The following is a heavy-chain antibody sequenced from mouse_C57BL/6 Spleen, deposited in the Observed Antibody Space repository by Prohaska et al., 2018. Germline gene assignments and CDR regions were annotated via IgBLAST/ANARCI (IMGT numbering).Heavy chain of an antibody. D-gene: IGHD2-1*01. V-gene: IGHV1-52*01. J-gene: IGHJ1*03. CDR2: IDPSDSET. CDR1: GYTFTSYW. Sequence: QVQLQQPGAELVRPGSSVKLSCKASGYTFTSYWMHWVKQRPIQGLEWIGNIDPSDSETHYNQKFKDKATLTVDKSSSTAYMQLSSLTSEDSAVYYCATRNYVQDFDVWGTGTTVTVSS. CDR3: ATRNYVQDFDV.